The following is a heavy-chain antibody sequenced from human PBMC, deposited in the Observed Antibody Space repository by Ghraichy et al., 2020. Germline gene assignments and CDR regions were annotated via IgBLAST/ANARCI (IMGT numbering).Heavy chain of an antibody. J-gene: IGHJ2*01. CDR3: ARLPLPRRAAVGDWYFDL. D-gene: IGHD6-13*01. V-gene: IGHV3-48*01. CDR1: GFSFSDYS. Sequence: LSLTCEGSGFSFSDYSMIWVRLTPRKALEWVSYITGSSITIFYTDSVKGRFTISRDNAKNSLYLQMNSLRAEDTAVYYCARLPLPRRAAVGDWYFDLWGRGTLVTVSS. CDR2: ITGSSITI.